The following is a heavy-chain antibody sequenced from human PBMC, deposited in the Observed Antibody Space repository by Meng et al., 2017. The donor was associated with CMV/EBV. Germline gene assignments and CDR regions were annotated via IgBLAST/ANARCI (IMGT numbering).Heavy chain of an antibody. J-gene: IGHJ5*02. D-gene: IGHD6-13*01. CDR3: AHRGRIAAAGTDWFDP. CDR1: GFSLSTSGVG. V-gene: IGHV2-5*02. CDR2: IYWDDDK. Sequence: QITLKESGPTLVKPTQTLTLTCTFSGFSLSTSGVGVGWIRQPPGKALEWLALIYWDDDKRYSPSLKSRLTITKDTSKNQVVLTMTNMDPVDTATYYCAHRGRIAAAGTDWFDPWGQGTLVTASS.